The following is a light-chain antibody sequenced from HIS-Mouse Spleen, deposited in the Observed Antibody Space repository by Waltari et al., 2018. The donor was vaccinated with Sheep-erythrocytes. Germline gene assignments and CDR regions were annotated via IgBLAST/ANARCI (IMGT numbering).Light chain of an antibody. Sequence: SYELTQPPSVSVSPGQTASITCSGDKLGDKYACWYQHKPGHSPVLVIYQDSKRHSGIPERFSGSNSGNTATLTISGTQAMDEADYYCQAWDSSTYVFGTGTKVTVL. CDR3: QAWDSSTYV. CDR2: QDS. CDR1: KLGDKY. J-gene: IGLJ1*01. V-gene: IGLV3-1*01.